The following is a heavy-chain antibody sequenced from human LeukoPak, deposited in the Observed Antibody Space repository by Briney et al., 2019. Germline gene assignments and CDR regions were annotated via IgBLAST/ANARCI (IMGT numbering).Heavy chain of an antibody. CDR2: IYTSGST. CDR1: GGSIYSGSYY. D-gene: IGHD6-19*01. V-gene: IGHV4-61*02. Sequence: SQTLSLTCTVSGGSIYSGSYYWSWIRQPAGKGLEWIGRIYTSGSTNYNPSLKSRVTISVDTSKNQFSLKLSSVTAADTAVYYCARDTSSGWYFSYWGQGTLVTVSS. CDR3: ARDTSSGWYFSY. J-gene: IGHJ4*02.